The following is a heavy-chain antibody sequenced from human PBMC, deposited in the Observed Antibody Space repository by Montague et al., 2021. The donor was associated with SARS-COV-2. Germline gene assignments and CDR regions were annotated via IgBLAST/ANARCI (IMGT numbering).Heavy chain of an antibody. CDR2: IYYSGST. Sequence: SETLSLTCTVSGGSISRYYWNWIRQPPGKGLEWIAYIYYSGSTNYNPSLKSRVTISVDTSKNQFSLKLSSVTAADTAVYYCARSMENYKILTGYSYYFDYWGQGPLVTVSP. V-gene: IGHV4-59*01. CDR3: ARSMENYKILTGYSYYFDY. CDR1: GGSISRYY. D-gene: IGHD3-9*01. J-gene: IGHJ4*02.